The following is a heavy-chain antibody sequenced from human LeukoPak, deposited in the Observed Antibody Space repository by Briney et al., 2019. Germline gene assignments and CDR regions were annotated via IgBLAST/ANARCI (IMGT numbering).Heavy chain of an antibody. D-gene: IGHD3/OR15-3a*01. CDR1: GFTFSSYW. CDR2: IKGDGIST. J-gene: IGHJ4*02. CDR3: ARGAWTAYYLDY. V-gene: IGHV3-74*01. Sequence: HPGGSLRLSCEAFGFTFSSYWMHWVRQAPGKGLVWVSRIKGDGISTNYADSVKGRFTISRDNAKNTVYLQMNSLRAEDTAVYYCARGAWTAYYLDYWGQGTLVTVSS.